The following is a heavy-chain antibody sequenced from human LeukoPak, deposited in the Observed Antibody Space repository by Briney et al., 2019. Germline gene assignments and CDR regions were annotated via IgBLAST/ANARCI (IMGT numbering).Heavy chain of an antibody. CDR3: TVDTDYFEGLGFPRPALNDY. CDR1: AFTPSSYW. Sequence: GGSLTLSCAASAFTPSSYWMHWVSQAPGQGLVWVSRINSDGSRTTYADSVKGRFTISRDNAKNSLYLQMNSLRVEDTAVYFCTVDTDYFEGLGFPRPALNDYWGQGTLVTVSS. CDR2: INSDGSRT. V-gene: IGHV3-74*01. J-gene: IGHJ4*02. D-gene: IGHD3-22*01.